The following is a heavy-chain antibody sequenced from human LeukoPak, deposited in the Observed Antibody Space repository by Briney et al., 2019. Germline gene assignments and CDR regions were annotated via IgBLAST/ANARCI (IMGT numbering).Heavy chain of an antibody. J-gene: IGHJ3*02. D-gene: IGHD4-17*01. V-gene: IGHV3-21*01. CDR1: GFTFSYYS. Sequence: GGSLRLSCAASGFTFSYYSMNWVRQAPGKGLEWVSSISGSRSYIYYADSVKGRFTISRDNAKNSLYLQMSSLRAEDTAVYYCAKKGRFNGYGDYSMGAFDIWGQGTMVTVSS. CDR2: ISGSRSYI. CDR3: AKKGRFNGYGDYSMGAFDI.